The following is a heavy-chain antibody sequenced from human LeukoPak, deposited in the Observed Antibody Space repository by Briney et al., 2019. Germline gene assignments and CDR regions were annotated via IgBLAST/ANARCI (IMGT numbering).Heavy chain of an antibody. CDR3: AREDRRSGYWLDAFDI. D-gene: IGHD3-22*01. J-gene: IGHJ3*02. CDR1: GGSISSGDYY. Sequence: TSETLSLTCPVSGGSISSGDYYWSWIRQPPGKGLEWIGYIYYSGSTYYNPSLKSRVTISVDTSKNQFSLKLSSVTAADTAVYYCAREDRRSGYWLDAFDIWGQGTMVTVSS. V-gene: IGHV4-30-4*01. CDR2: IYYSGST.